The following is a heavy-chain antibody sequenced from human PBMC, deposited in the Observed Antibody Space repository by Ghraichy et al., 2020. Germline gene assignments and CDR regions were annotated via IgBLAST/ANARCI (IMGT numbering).Heavy chain of an antibody. Sequence: SETLSLTCTVSGGSISSYYWSWIRQPPGKGLEWIGYIYYSGSTNYNPSLKSPVTISVDTSKNQFSLKLSSVTAADTAVYYCARGPRGQQLDDAFDIWGQGTMVTVSS. CDR3: ARGPRGQQLDDAFDI. J-gene: IGHJ3*02. V-gene: IGHV4-59*01. CDR1: GGSISSYY. D-gene: IGHD6-13*01. CDR2: IYYSGST.